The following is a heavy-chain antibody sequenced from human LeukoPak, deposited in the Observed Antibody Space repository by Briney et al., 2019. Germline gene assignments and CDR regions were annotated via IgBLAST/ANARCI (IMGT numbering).Heavy chain of an antibody. CDR2: ISSDGTNK. J-gene: IGHJ4*02. CDR1: GFTFSSYA. CDR3: ARDGYSYNDYGGIDY. V-gene: IGHV3-30*04. D-gene: IGHD5-12*01. Sequence: GGSLRLSCAASGFTFSSYAMHWVRQAPGRGLEWVAIISSDGTNKYYADSVKGRFTISRDNSKNTLYVQMHSLRPEDTAVYYCARDGYSYNDYGGIDYWGQGTLVTVSS.